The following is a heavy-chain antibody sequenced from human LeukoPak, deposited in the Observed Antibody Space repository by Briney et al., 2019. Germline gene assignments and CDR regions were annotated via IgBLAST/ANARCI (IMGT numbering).Heavy chain of an antibody. D-gene: IGHD6-13*01. Sequence: GGSLRLSCAASGFTFSSYWMSWVRQAPGKGLEWLANIKTDGSEKYYVDSVKGRFTISRDNAKNSLYLQMNSLRAEDTAVYYCAREESSSWYGGDWFDPWGQGTLVTVSS. J-gene: IGHJ5*02. V-gene: IGHV3-7*01. CDR1: GFTFSSYW. CDR2: IKTDGSEK. CDR3: AREESSSWYGGDWFDP.